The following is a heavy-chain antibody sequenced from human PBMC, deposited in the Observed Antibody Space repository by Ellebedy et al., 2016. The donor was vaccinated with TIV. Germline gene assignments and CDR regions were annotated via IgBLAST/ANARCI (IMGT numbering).Heavy chain of an antibody. V-gene: IGHV4-38-2*02. Sequence: SETLSLTXSVSGFSISGGYYWGWIRQTPGKGLEWIGSMFHSGSTYYNPSLKSRVTLSLDTSKNHLPLRLTSVTAADTAVYFCARTDLRYGMDVWGQGTTVTVS. CDR1: GFSISGGYY. CDR2: MFHSGST. CDR3: ARTDLRYGMDV. J-gene: IGHJ6*02. D-gene: IGHD3/OR15-3a*01.